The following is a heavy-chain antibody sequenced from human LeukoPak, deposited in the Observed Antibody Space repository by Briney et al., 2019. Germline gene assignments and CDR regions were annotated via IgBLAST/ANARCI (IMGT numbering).Heavy chain of an antibody. CDR1: GFTVSSNY. Sequence: GGSLRLSCAASGFTVSSNYMNWVRQAPGRGLEWVSAIGSGGFSSYYADSVRGRFTISRDNSKNTLYLQMDSLRAEDTAVYYCARGTAAGRREFNFDYWGQGTLVTVSS. CDR3: ARGTAAGRREFNFDY. CDR2: IGSGGFSS. J-gene: IGHJ4*02. V-gene: IGHV3-23*01. D-gene: IGHD6-13*01.